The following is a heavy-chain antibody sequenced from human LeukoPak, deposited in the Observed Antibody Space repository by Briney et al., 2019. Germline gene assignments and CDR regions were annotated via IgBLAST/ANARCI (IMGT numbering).Heavy chain of an antibody. D-gene: IGHD3-9*01. V-gene: IGHV3-21*01. J-gene: IGHJ4*02. CDR2: ISSSSSYI. Sequence: GGSLRLSCVASGFTFSSYSMNWVRQAPGKGLEWVSSISSSSSYIYYADSVKGRFTISRDNAKNSLYLQMNSLRAEDTAVYYCARDQYDISTGYYRSYFDYWGQGTLVTVSS. CDR3: ARDQYDISTGYYRSYFDY. CDR1: GFTFSSYS.